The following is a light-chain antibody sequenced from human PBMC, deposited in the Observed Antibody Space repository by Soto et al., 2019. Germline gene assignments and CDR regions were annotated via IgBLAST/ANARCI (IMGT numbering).Light chain of an antibody. J-gene: IGLJ2*01. CDR2: DVS. CDR3: SSYTSSSPS. Sequence: QSALTQPASVSGSPGQSITISCTGTSSDVGGYNYVSWYQQHPGKAPKLMIYDVSNRPSGVSNRFSGSKSGNTASLTISGLRAEDEADYYCSSYTSSSPSLGGGTKLTVL. CDR1: SSDVGGYNY. V-gene: IGLV2-14*01.